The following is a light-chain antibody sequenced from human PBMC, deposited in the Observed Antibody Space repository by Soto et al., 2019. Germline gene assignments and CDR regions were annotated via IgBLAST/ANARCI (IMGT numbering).Light chain of an antibody. V-gene: IGLV2-14*01. CDR3: SSYTSSSTPYV. Sequence: QSALTQPASVSGSPGQSITISCTGTSSDVGGYNYVSWYQQHPGKAPKLMIYEVSNRPSGVSNRFSGSKSGNTASLTISGLQDEDEADYSCSSYTSSSTPYVFGTGTKLTVL. J-gene: IGLJ1*01. CDR1: SSDVGGYNY. CDR2: EVS.